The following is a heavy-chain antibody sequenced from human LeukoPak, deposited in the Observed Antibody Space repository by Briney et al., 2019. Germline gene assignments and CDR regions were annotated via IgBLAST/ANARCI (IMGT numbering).Heavy chain of an antibody. Sequence: GGSLRLSCAASGFTVSSNYMTWVRQAPGEGLEWLSVIYSDGSTYYADSVKGRFTILRDNSKNTLYLQMNSLRAEDTAVYYCARLPIVVITSGGYWGQGTLVTVSS. CDR2: IYSDGST. CDR3: ARLPIVVITSGGY. CDR1: GFTVSSNY. J-gene: IGHJ4*02. D-gene: IGHD3-22*01. V-gene: IGHV3-53*01.